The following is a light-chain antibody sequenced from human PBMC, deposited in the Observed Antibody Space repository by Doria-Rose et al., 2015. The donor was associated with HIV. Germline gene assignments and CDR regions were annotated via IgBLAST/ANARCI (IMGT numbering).Light chain of an antibody. V-gene: IGKV3-20*01. CDR1: LSFSSTY. J-gene: IGKJ1*01. Sequence: EIVMTQSPGTLSLSPGERATLSCRASLSFSSTYLAWYQQKPGQAPSLLIYDGSTRATGIPDRSRASGSGTDFTLTINRLEPEDFALYYCHQYGTSWTFGQGTKVEI. CDR3: HQYGTSWT. CDR2: DGS.